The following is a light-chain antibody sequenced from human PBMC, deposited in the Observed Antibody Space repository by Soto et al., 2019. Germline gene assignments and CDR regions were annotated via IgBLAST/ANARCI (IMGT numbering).Light chain of an antibody. CDR3: QVWDSSSDPVV. CDR1: NIGSKS. V-gene: IGLV3-21*04. CDR2: YDS. Sequence: SYELTQPPSVSVAPGKTARITCGGNNIGSKSVHWYQQKPGQAPVLVIYYDSDRPSGIPERFPGSNSGNTATLTISRVEAGDEAGYYCQVWDSSSDPVVFGGGTKLTVL. J-gene: IGLJ2*01.